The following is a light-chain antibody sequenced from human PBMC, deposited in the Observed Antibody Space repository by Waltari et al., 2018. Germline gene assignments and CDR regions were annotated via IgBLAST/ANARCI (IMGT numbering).Light chain of an antibody. CDR1: QSVSCSY. Sequence: DIVLTHSPGTLSLSPGETATLSCRASQSVSCSYLAWYQQKPGPAPRLLIYGASSRATGIPDRFSGSGSGTDFTLTISRLEPEDFAVYYCQQYGSSPTFGQGTKVEIK. V-gene: IGKV3-20*01. CDR2: GAS. CDR3: QQYGSSPT. J-gene: IGKJ1*01.